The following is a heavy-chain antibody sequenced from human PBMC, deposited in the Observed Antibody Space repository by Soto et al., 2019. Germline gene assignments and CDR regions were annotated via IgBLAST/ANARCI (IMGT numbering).Heavy chain of an antibody. V-gene: IGHV3-23*01. CDR1: GFTFSSYA. CDR2: ISGSGGST. Sequence: EVQLLESGGGLVQPGGSLRLSCAASGFTFSSYAMSWVRQAPGKGLEWVSAISGSGGSTYYADSVKGRFTISRDNSKNTLYLQMNSLRAEDTAVYYCAKDMQTYYDFWSGSQNYGMDVWGQGTTVTVS. D-gene: IGHD3-3*01. J-gene: IGHJ6*02. CDR3: AKDMQTYYDFWSGSQNYGMDV.